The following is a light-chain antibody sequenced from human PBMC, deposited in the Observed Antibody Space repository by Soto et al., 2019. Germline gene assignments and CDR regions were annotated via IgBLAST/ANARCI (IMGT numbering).Light chain of an antibody. V-gene: IGKV1-39*01. Sequence: DIQMTQSPSSLSASVGDRVTITCRASQSISSYLNWYQQKPGKAPKLQIYASSSLQSGVPSRFSCSGSVTDFTLTISSLQPEYFAAYYCQQSYSTPRTFGQGTKVEIK. CDR2: ASS. J-gene: IGKJ1*01. CDR1: QSISSY. CDR3: QQSYSTPRT.